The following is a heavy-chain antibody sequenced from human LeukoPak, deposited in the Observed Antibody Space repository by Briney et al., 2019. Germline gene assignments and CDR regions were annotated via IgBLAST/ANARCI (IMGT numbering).Heavy chain of an antibody. J-gene: IGHJ4*02. CDR2: IYYSGST. Sequence: SETLSLTCTVSGGSISSGDYYWSWIRQPPGKGLEWIGYIYYSGSTYYNPSLKSRVTISVDTSKNQFSLKLSSVTAADTAVYYCARDRITVATLDYWGQGTLVTVSS. D-gene: IGHD5-12*01. CDR1: GGSISSGDYY. CDR3: ARDRITVATLDY. V-gene: IGHV4-30-4*01.